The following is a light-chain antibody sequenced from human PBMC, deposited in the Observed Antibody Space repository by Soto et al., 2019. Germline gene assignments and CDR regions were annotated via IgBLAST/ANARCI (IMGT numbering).Light chain of an antibody. J-gene: IGLJ1*01. CDR3: AAWDDGRNDLYV. Sequence: QSVLTKPPSASGTPGQTVTISCSGSSSNVGKNIVNWYQQVPGTAPKLLIYSTDQRPSGVPDRFSGSKSGTSASLAISGLQSEDEADYYCAAWDDGRNDLYVIGSGTKVTVL. CDR2: STD. V-gene: IGLV1-44*01. CDR1: SSNVGKNI.